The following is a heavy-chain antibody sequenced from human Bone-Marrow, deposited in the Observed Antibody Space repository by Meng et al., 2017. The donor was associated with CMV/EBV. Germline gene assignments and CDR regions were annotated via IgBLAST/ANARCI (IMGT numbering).Heavy chain of an antibody. CDR2: IYYSGST. CDR3: ARDTHIVVVPAAIYYYYGMDV. J-gene: IGHJ6*02. Sequence: SETLSLTCTVSGGSISSSSYYWGWIRQPPGKGLEWIGSIYYSGSTYYNRSLKSRVTISVDTSKNQFSLKLSSVTAADTAVYYCARDTHIVVVPAAIYYYYGMDVWGQGTTVTVSS. CDR1: GGSISSSSYY. V-gene: IGHV4-39*07. D-gene: IGHD2-2*01.